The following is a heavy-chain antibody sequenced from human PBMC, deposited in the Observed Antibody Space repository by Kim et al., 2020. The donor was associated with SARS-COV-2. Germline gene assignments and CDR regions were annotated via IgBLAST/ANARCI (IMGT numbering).Heavy chain of an antibody. CDR2: IKGQPDGGAT. V-gene: IGHV3-15*01. CDR3: TVDKDGWQQFVS. Sequence: GGSLRLSCAASGFTFSNAWMSWVRQAPGKGLEWVGRIKGQPDGGATDYAAPVKGRFTISRDDSKNTLYLQMNSLKTEDTGVYYCTVDKDGWQQFVSWGQGTLVTVSS. D-gene: IGHD2-2*03. CDR1: GFTFSNAW. J-gene: IGHJ4*02.